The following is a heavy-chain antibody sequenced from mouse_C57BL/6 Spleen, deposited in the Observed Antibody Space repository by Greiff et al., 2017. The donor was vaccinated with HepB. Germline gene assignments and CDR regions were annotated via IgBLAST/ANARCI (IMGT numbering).Heavy chain of an antibody. CDR3: ARDRIYDGYYFDY. CDR1: GFTFSSYA. Sequence: EVKLVESGGGLVKPGGSLKLSCAASGFTFSSYAMSWVRQTPEKRLEWVATISDGGSYTYYPDNVKGRFTISRDNAKNNLYLQMSHLKSEDTAMYYCARDRIYDGYYFDYWGQGTTLTVSS. J-gene: IGHJ2*01. D-gene: IGHD2-3*01. V-gene: IGHV5-4*01. CDR2: ISDGGSYT.